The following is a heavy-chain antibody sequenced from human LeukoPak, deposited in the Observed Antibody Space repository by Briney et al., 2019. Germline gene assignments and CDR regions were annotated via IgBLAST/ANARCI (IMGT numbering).Heavy chain of an antibody. CDR3: ARDRGYCSSTSCYRFDY. Sequence: SVTVSCKASGGTFSSYAISWVRQAPGQGLEWMGGIIPIFGTANYAQKFQGRVTITADESTSTAYMELSSLRSEDTAVYHCARDRGYCSSTSCYRFDYWGQGTLVTVSS. CDR1: GGTFSSYA. V-gene: IGHV1-69*13. D-gene: IGHD2-2*01. CDR2: IIPIFGTA. J-gene: IGHJ4*02.